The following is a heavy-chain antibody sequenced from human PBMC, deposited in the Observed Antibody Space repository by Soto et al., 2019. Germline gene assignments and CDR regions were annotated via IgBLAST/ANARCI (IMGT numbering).Heavy chain of an antibody. V-gene: IGHV3-33*01. Sequence: QVQLVESGGGVVQPGRSLRLSCAASGFTFSSYGMHWVRQAPGKGLEWVAVIWYDGSNKYYADSVKGRFTISRDNSKNTLYLQMNSLRAEDTAVYYCARAGKAVAGTHYFDYWGQGTLVTVSS. CDR3: ARAGKAVAGTHYFDY. CDR2: IWYDGSNK. CDR1: GFTFSSYG. D-gene: IGHD6-19*01. J-gene: IGHJ4*02.